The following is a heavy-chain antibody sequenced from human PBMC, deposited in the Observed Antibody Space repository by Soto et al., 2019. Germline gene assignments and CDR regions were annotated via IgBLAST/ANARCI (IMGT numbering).Heavy chain of an antibody. J-gene: IGHJ6*02. D-gene: IGHD3-10*01. CDR2: ISIGGTPI. Sequence: QVQLVESGGGLVKPGGSLRLSCEASGFTFSDYYMSWIRQVPGKGLVWVSYISIGGTPIYYADSVKGRFTISRDNAQNSLYLHMTSLTAEDTALYFCVRGPEELVYYNSLDVCGQGTTVTVS. V-gene: IGHV3-11*01. CDR3: VRGPEELVYYNSLDV. CDR1: GFTFSDYY.